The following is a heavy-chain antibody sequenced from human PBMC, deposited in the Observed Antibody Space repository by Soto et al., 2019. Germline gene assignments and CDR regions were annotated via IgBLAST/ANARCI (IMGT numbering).Heavy chain of an antibody. J-gene: IGHJ4*02. V-gene: IGHV1-46*01. CDR2: VNPSGGHT. D-gene: IGHD2-21*02. CDR1: GDTFTDYY. CDR3: ARGGHVVEVTAALDF. Sequence: QVQLVQSGAEVKKPGASVKVSCKASGDTFTDYYIHWVRQAPGQGLEWMGTVNPSGGHTTYAQHFPGRMTMTRDTSNSILYMELTSLTSEDTAVYYCARGGHVVEVTAALDFWGQGTLVTVSS.